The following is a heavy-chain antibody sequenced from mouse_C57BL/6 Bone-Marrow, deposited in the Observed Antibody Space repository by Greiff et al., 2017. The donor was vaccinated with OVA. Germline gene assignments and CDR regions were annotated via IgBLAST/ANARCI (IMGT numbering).Heavy chain of an antibody. CDR1: GYTFTSYW. J-gene: IGHJ1*03. CDR2: IYPGSGST. V-gene: IGHV1-55*01. Sequence: QVQLQQPGAELVKPGASVKMSCKASGYTFTSYWITWVKQRPGQGLEWIGDIYPGSGSTNYNEKFKSKATLTVDTSSSTAYMQLSSLSSEDSAVYYCARTRGLLPYWYFDVWGTGTTVTVSS. CDR3: ARTRGLLPYWYFDV.